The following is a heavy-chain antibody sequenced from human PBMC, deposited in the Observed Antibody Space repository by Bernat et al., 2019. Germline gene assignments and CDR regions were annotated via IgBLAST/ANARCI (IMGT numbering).Heavy chain of an antibody. D-gene: IGHD2-15*01. V-gene: IGHV3-30*01. CDR1: GFTFSSYA. Sequence: QVQLVESGGGVVQPGRSLRLSCAASGFTFSSYAMHWVRQAPGKGLEWVAVISYDGSNKYYADSVKGRFTISRDNSKNTLYLQMNSLRAEDTAVYYCAREYCSGGICYFLNDAFDIGGQGTMVTVSS. CDR2: ISYDGSNK. J-gene: IGHJ3*02. CDR3: AREYCSGGICYFLNDAFDI.